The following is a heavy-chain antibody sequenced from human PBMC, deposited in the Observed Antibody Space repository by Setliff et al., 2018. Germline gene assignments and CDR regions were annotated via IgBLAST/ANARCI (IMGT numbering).Heavy chain of an antibody. CDR2: INPNSGGT. D-gene: IGHD2-2*01. Sequence: ASVKVSCKASGYTFTGYYMHWVRQAPGQGLEWMGRINPNSGGTNYAQKFQGRVTMTWDTSISTAYMELSRLRSDDTAVYYCARAGPGVVIMPAAKLFDYWGQGTLVTVSS. CDR3: ARAGPGVVIMPAAKLFDY. CDR1: GYTFTGYY. J-gene: IGHJ4*02. V-gene: IGHV1-2*06.